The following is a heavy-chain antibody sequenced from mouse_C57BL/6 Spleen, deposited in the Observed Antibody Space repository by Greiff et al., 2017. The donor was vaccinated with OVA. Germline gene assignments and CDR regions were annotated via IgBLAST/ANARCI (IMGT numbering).Heavy chain of an antibody. CDR1: G. Sequence: EVQLQESGGGLVKPGGSLKLSCAASGMHWVRQAPEKGLEWVAYISSGSSTIYYADTVKGRFTISRDNAKNTLFLQMTSLRSEDTAMYYCARGGNFYWYFDVWGTGTTVTVSS. CDR3: ARGGNFYWYFDV. CDR2: ISSGSSTI. J-gene: IGHJ1*03. D-gene: IGHD2-1*01. V-gene: IGHV5-17*01.